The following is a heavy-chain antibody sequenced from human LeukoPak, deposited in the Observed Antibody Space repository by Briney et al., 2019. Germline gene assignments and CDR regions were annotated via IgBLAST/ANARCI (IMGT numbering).Heavy chain of an antibody. D-gene: IGHD1-26*01. J-gene: IGHJ1*01. Sequence: GGSLRLSCAASGFTFSSYVMNWVRQAPGKGLEWVSAISGSGTITYYADSVKGRFTISRDNSKNTLYLQMNSLRAEDTAVYYCAKAGATNYFQHWGQGTLVTVSS. CDR2: ISGSGTIT. CDR3: AKAGATNYFQH. CDR1: GFTFSSYV. V-gene: IGHV3-23*01.